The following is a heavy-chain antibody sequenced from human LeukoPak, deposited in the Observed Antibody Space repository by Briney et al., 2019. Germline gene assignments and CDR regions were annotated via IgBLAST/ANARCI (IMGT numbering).Heavy chain of an antibody. D-gene: IGHD3-22*01. J-gene: IGHJ4*02. CDR3: AKPRGTYYYDSSGYFDY. Sequence: SGGSLRVSCAACGFTFSSYGMHWVRHAPGKGLGWVAVISYDGSNKYYADSVKGRFSISRDNSKNTLYLQMNSLRAEDTAVYYCAKPRGTYYYDSSGYFDYWGQGTLVTVSS. CDR2: ISYDGSNK. V-gene: IGHV3-30*18. CDR1: GFTFSSYG.